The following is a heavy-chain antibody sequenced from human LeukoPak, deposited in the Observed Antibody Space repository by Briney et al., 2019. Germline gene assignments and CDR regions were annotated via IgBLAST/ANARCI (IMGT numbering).Heavy chain of an antibody. CDR2: ISAYNGNT. V-gene: IGHV1-18*01. CDR1: GYTFTSYG. D-gene: IGHD2-2*01. Sequence: ASVKVSCKASGYTFTSYGISWVRQAPGQGLEWMGWISAYNGNTNYALKLQGRVTMTTDTSTSTAYMELRSLRSEDTAVCYCASPHCSSTSCYVLGFDYWGQGTLVTVSS. J-gene: IGHJ4*02. CDR3: ASPHCSSTSCYVLGFDY.